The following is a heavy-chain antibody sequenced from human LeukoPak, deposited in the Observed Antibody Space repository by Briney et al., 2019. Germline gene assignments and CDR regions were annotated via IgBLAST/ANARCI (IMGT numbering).Heavy chain of an antibody. CDR1: GFTFSSYA. D-gene: IGHD6-13*01. CDR2: ISSSSSTI. CDR3: AKDIRAAGTSLAVDY. V-gene: IGHV3-48*04. Sequence: GGSLRLSCAASGFTFSSYAMHWVRQAPGKGLEWVSYISSSSSTIYYADSVKGRFTISRDNAKNSLYLQMNSLRAEDTALYYCAKDIRAAGTSLAVDYWGQGTLVAVSS. J-gene: IGHJ4*02.